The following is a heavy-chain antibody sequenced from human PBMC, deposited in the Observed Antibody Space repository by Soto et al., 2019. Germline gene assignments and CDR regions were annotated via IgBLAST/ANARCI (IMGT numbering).Heavy chain of an antibody. V-gene: IGHV3-21*01. CDR3: ARTNPGGGTTYAFDI. CDR2: ISSSSSYI. J-gene: IGHJ3*02. Sequence: GGSLRLSCAASGFTFSSYSMNWVRQAPGKGLEWVSSISSSSSYIYYADSVKGRFTISRDNAKNSLYLQMNSLRAEDTAVYYCARTNPGGGTTYAFDIWGQGTMVTVSS. D-gene: IGHD1-7*01. CDR1: GFTFSSYS.